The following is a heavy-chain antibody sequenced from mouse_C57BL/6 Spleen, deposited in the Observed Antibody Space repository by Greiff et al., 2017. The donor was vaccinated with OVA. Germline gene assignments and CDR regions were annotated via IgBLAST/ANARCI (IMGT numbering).Heavy chain of an antibody. CDR2: IYPSDSET. V-gene: IGHV1-61*01. D-gene: IGHD2-2*01. CDR1: GYTFTSYW. CDR3: AREYGYDAYFDV. J-gene: IGHJ1*03. Sequence: QVQLQQPGAELVRPGSSVKLSCKASGYTFTSYWMDWVEQRPGQGLEWIGNIYPSDSETHYNQKFKDKATLTVDKSSSTAYMQLSSLTSEDSAVYYCAREYGYDAYFDVWGTGTTVTVSS.